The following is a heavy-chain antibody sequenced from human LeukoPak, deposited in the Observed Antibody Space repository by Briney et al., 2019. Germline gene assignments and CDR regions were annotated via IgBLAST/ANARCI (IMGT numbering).Heavy chain of an antibody. J-gene: IGHJ5*02. CDR3: ARKRWQQLVRPELNWFDP. CDR2: IFYSGST. D-gene: IGHD6-13*01. Sequence: PPETLSLTCTVSGGSISSYYWSWIRQPPGKGLEWIGYIFYSGSTNYNPSLKSRVTILVDTSKNQFSLKLNSVTAADTAVYYCARKRWQQLVRPELNWFDPWGQGTLVTVSS. CDR1: GGSISSYY. V-gene: IGHV4-59*01.